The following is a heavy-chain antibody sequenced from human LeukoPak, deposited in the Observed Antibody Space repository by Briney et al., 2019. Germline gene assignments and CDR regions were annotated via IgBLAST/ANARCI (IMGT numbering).Heavy chain of an antibody. CDR1: GGSISSYY. V-gene: IGHV4-59*01. CDR2: IYYSGST. Sequence: SETLSLTCTVSGGSISSYYWSWIRQPPGKGLEWIGYIYYSGSTNYNPSLKSRVTISVDTSKNQFSLKLSSVTAADTAAYYCARAGRDGYNYLFDYWGQGTLVTVSS. D-gene: IGHD5-24*01. CDR3: ARAGRDGYNYLFDY. J-gene: IGHJ4*02.